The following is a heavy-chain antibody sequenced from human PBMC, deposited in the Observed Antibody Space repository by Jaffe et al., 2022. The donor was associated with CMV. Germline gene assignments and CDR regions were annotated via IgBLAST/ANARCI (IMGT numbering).Heavy chain of an antibody. D-gene: IGHD2-2*01. Sequence: EVQLVESGGGLVQPGGSLRLSCAASGFTFSSYAMHWVRQAPGKGLEYVSAISSNGGSTYYANSVKGRFTISRDNSKNTLYLQMGSLRAEDMAVYYCARAPPALFYYMDVWGKGTTVTVSS. CDR1: GFTFSSYA. CDR3: ARAPPALFYYMDV. CDR2: ISSNGGST. V-gene: IGHV3-64*01. J-gene: IGHJ6*03.